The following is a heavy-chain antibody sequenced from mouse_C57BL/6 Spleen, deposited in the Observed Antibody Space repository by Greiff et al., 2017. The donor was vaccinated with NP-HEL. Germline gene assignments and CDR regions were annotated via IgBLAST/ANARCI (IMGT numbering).Heavy chain of an antibody. CDR2: IDPENGDT. V-gene: IGHV14-4*01. D-gene: IGHD2-3*01. J-gene: IGHJ3*01. Sequence: VQLQQSGAELVRPGASVKLSCTASGFNIKDDYMHWVKQRPEQGLEWIGWIDPENGDTEYASKFQGKATITADTSSNTAYLQLSSLTSEDTAVYYCTIFYDGRPWFAYWGQGTLVTVSA. CDR3: TIFYDGRPWFAY. CDR1: GFNIKDDY.